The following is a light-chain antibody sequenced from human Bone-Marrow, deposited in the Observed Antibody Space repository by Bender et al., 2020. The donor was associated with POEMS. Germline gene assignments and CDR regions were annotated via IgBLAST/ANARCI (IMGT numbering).Light chain of an antibody. Sequence: HSVLTQSPSASGTPGQRVTISCSGGSSNIGAHAVNWYQHLPGTAPKLLIYSSHRRPSEVPDRFSGSRSGTSASLAISGLQSEDEADYYCAVWDDSLNGWVFGGGTKLTVL. J-gene: IGLJ3*02. CDR3: AVWDDSLNGWV. CDR2: SSH. V-gene: IGLV1-44*01. CDR1: SSNIGAHA.